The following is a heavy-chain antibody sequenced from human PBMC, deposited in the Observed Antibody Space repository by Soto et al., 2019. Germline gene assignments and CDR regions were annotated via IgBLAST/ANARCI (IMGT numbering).Heavy chain of an antibody. J-gene: IGHJ4*02. V-gene: IGHV3-30*18. CDR2: TSSDGSNK. Sequence: PGGSLRLSCAASGFTFSSYGIDWVRQAPGKGLEWVAVTSSDGSNKYYADSVKGRFTISRDNSKNTLYLQMNSLRAEDTAVYYCAKDSVGIGIVVVVADNNYFDYWGPGTLVIVSS. CDR1: GFTFSSYG. D-gene: IGHD2-15*01. CDR3: AKDSVGIGIVVVVADNNYFDY.